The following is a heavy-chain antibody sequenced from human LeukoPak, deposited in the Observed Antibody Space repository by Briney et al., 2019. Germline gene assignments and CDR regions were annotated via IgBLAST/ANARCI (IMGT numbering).Heavy chain of an antibody. V-gene: IGHV3-30*02. CDR2: IQYDGSNQ. Sequence: GGSLRLSCAASPFTFSSYGMHWVRQAPGKGLEWVAYIQYDGSNQQYADSVKGRFTISRDNAKNSVYLEMTSLRAEDTAVYYCARDRGANYYGSLHLFDYWGQGTLVTVSS. CDR1: PFTFSSYG. D-gene: IGHD3-10*01. CDR3: ARDRGANYYGSLHLFDY. J-gene: IGHJ4*02.